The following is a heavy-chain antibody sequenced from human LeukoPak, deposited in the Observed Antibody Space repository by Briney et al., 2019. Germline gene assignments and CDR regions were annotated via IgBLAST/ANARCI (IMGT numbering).Heavy chain of an antibody. CDR1: GGSINNSSYY. J-gene: IGHJ5*02. CDR2: IYYSGST. D-gene: IGHD6-19*01. Sequence: SETLSLTCTVSGGSINNSSYYWGWIRQPPGKGLEWIGSIYYSGSTYYNPSLKSRVTISVDTSKNQFSLKLSSVTAADTAVYYCARSQRVIAVAGTGFDPWGQGTLVTVSS. CDR3: ARSQRVIAVAGTGFDP. V-gene: IGHV4-39*07.